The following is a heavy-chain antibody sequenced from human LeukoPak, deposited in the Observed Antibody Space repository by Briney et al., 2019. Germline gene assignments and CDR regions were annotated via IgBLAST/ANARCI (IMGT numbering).Heavy chain of an antibody. CDR2: INNDGSTT. D-gene: IGHD5-12*01. CDR1: GFTFTNYW. CDR3: ARDAGNSGYDLLDF. V-gene: IGHV3-74*01. J-gene: IGHJ4*02. Sequence: PGGSLRLSCAASGFTFTNYWMHWVRQAPGKGLVWVSRINNDGSTTTYAESVKGRFTISRDNAKNTLYLQMNSLRAEDTAVYYCARDAGNSGYDLLDFWGQGTLVTVSS.